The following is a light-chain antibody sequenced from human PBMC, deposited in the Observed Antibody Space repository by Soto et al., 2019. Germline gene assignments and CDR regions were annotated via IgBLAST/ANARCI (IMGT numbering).Light chain of an antibody. V-gene: IGKV3-15*01. J-gene: IGKJ5*01. CDR1: HSAGHN. CDR3: QHYSNWAIT. CDR2: GAS. Sequence: IVMTQSPATLSVSPGETATLSCRASHSAGHNLAWYQQKPGQTPRLLIYGASTRATGIPVRFIGSGSGTEFTLTISSLQSEDFAVYYCQHYSNWAITCGQGTRLEIK.